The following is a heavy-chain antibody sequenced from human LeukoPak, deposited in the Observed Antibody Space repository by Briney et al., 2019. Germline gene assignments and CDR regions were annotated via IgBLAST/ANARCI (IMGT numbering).Heavy chain of an antibody. CDR1: GGSFSGYY. Sequence: SETLSLTCAVYGGSFSGYYWSWIRQPPRKGLEWIGEINHSGSTNYNPSLKSRVTISVDTSKNQFSLKLSSVTAADPAVYYCARGLLNPYDYWGQGTLVTVSS. D-gene: IGHD1-14*01. J-gene: IGHJ4*02. V-gene: IGHV4-34*01. CDR3: ARGLLNPYDY. CDR2: INHSGST.